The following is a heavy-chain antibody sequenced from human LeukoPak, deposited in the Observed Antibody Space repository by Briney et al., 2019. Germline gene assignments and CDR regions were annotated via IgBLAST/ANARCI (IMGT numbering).Heavy chain of an antibody. CDR1: GFTLSDYY. Sequence: RAGGSLRLSCAASGFTLSDYYMSWIRQAPGKGLEWASYISGSGTYTNYADSVKGRFTISRDNAKNSQYLQMSSLRAEDTAVYYCARWRDSGRYFDYWGQGTLVTVSS. CDR3: ARWRDSGRYFDY. CDR2: ISGSGTYT. D-gene: IGHD6-25*01. V-gene: IGHV3-11*06. J-gene: IGHJ4*02.